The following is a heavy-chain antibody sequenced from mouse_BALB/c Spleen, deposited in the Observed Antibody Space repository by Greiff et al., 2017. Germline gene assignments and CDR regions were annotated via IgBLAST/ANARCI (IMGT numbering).Heavy chain of an antibody. V-gene: IGHV5-9*03. D-gene: IGHD1-1*01. Sequence: EVQVVESGGGLVKPGGSLKLSCAASGFTFSSYTMSWVRQTPEKRLEWVATISSGGGNTYYPDSVKGRFTISRDNAKNNLYLQMSSLRSEDTALYYCARCPYYYGSSDYFDYWGQGTTLTVSS. CDR3: ARCPYYYGSSDYFDY. CDR2: ISSGGGNT. J-gene: IGHJ2*01. CDR1: GFTFSSYT.